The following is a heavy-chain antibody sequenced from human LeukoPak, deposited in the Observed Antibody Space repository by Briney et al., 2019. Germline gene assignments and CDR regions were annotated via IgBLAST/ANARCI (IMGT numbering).Heavy chain of an antibody. J-gene: IGHJ4*02. Sequence: ASVKVTCKASGYTFTSYGISWVRQAPGQGLEWMGWISAYNGNTSYAQKFQGRVTMTRDTSTSTVYMELSSLRSEDTAVYYCAREYGGGLGYWGQGTLVTVSS. CDR2: ISAYNGNT. D-gene: IGHD4-23*01. V-gene: IGHV1-18*01. CDR3: AREYGGGLGY. CDR1: GYTFTSYG.